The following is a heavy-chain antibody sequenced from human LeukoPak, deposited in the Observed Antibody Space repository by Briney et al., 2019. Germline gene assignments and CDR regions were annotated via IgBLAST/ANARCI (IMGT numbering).Heavy chain of an antibody. CDR2: VSGSGANT. D-gene: IGHD2-2*03. J-gene: IGHJ6*02. CDR1: GFTFSSYA. V-gene: IGHV3-23*01. Sequence: GGSLRLSCAASGFTFSSYAMSWVRQAPGKGLEWVSAVSGSGANTYYTDSVKDRFTISRDNSKNTLYLQLDSLRAGDTALYYCAKENGDGYGYGMDVWGQGTTVTVSS. CDR3: AKENGDGYGYGMDV.